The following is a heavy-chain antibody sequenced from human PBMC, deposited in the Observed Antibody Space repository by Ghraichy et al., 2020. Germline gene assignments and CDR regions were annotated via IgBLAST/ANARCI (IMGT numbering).Heavy chain of an antibody. CDR2: TYYRSKWYN. D-gene: IGHD3-16*01. V-gene: IGHV6-1*01. CDR1: GDSVSSNSAA. Sequence: SQTLSLTCAISGDSVSSNSAAWNWIRQSPSRGLEWLGRTYYRSKWYNDYAVSVKSRITINPDTSKNQFSLQLNSVTPEDTAVYYCARVPTGGKYYYYYYMDVWGKGTTVTVSS. CDR3: ARVPTGGKYYYYYYMDV. J-gene: IGHJ6*03.